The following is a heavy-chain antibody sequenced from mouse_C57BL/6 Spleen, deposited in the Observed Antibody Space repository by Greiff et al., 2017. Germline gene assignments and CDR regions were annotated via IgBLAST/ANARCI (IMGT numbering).Heavy chain of an antibody. V-gene: IGHV1-81*01. Sequence: QLQLKESGAELARPGASVKLSCKASGYTFTSHGISWVKQRTGQGLEWIGEIYPRSGNTYYNEKFKGKATLTADKSSSTAYMELRSLTSEDSAVYFCARGEVYFDYWGQSTTLTVTS. J-gene: IGHJ2*01. CDR1: GYTFTSHG. CDR3: ARGEVYFDY. CDR2: IYPRSGNT.